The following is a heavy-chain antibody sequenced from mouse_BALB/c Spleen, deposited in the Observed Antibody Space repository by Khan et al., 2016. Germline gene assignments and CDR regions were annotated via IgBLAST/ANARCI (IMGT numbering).Heavy chain of an antibody. CDR3: ASSTQSFYAMDY. D-gene: IGHD1-1*01. Sequence: EVQLQESGPELMKPGASVKISCKASGYSFTSYYMHWVKQSHGKSLEWIGYIDPFNGGTSYNQKFKGKATLHVEKSSSTAYMQPSRLTSEDSACYYCASSTQSFYAMDYWGPGTSVTVSS. J-gene: IGHJ4*01. V-gene: IGHV1S135*01. CDR1: GYSFTSYY. CDR2: IDPFNGGT.